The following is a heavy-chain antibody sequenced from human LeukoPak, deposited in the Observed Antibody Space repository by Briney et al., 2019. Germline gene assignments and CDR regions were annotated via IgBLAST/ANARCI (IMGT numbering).Heavy chain of an antibody. CDR2: IYYSGST. CDR1: GGSISSYY. Sequence: SETLSLTCTVSGGSISSYYWSWIRQPPGKGLEWIGYIYYSGSTNYNPSLKSRVTISVDTSKNQFSLKLSSVTAADTAVYYCARVNEGEQWLAFFDIWGQGTMVTVSS. CDR3: ARVNEGEQWLAFFDI. D-gene: IGHD6-19*01. J-gene: IGHJ3*02. V-gene: IGHV4-59*01.